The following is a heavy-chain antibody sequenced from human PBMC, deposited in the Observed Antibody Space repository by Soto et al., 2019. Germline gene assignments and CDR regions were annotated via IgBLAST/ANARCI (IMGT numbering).Heavy chain of an antibody. CDR2: IIPVFGRP. V-gene: IGHV1-69*13. CDR3: AREGSGYHF. CDR1: GGTFSSFG. J-gene: IGHJ4*02. Sequence: SVKVSCKASGGTFSSFGISWVRQAPGQGLEWMGGIIPVFGRPNYAQRFRGRLTITADESTNTCYMELIDLESEDTAVYYCAREGSGYHFWVQGTQVTVSS. D-gene: IGHD5-12*01.